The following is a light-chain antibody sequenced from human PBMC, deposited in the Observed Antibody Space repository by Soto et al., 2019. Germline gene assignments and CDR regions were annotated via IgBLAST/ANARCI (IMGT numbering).Light chain of an antibody. V-gene: IGKV1-39*01. CDR1: QTIATF. Sequence: DIQMTQSASSLSASFGDRVTITCRASQTIATFLNWYQQKPGKAPKLLIYGASTLQSGVPSRFSGSGSGADFTLTISSLKPEDSATYYCQLSHTTLTFGQGTRLEIK. J-gene: IGKJ5*01. CDR2: GAS. CDR3: QLSHTTLT.